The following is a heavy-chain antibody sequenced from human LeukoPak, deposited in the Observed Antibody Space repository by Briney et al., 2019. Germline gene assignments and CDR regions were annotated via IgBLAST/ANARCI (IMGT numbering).Heavy chain of an antibody. CDR2: INPNSGGT. D-gene: IGHD3-10*01. J-gene: IGHJ4*02. CDR1: GYTFTGYY. Sequence: GAPVKVSCKASGYTFTGYYMHWVRQAPGQGLEWMGRINPNSGGTNYAQKFQGRVTMTRDTSISTAYMELSRLRSDGTAVYYCATGGVRDYYGSGSYYNGGYWGQGTLVTVSS. CDR3: ATGGVRDYYGSGSYYNGGY. V-gene: IGHV1-2*06.